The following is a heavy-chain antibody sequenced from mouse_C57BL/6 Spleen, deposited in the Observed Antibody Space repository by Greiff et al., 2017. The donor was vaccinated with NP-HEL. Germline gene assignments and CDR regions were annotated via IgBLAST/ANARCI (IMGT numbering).Heavy chain of an antibody. CDR3: TRGGDYGWFAY. Sequence: QVQLKQSGAELVRPGASVTLSCKASGYTFTDYEMHWVKQTPVHGLEWIGAIDPETGGTAYNQKFKGKAILTADKSSSTAYMELRSLTSEDSAVYYCTRGGDYGWFAYWGQGTLVTVSA. J-gene: IGHJ3*01. CDR2: IDPETGGT. D-gene: IGHD2-4*01. V-gene: IGHV1-15*01. CDR1: GYTFTDYE.